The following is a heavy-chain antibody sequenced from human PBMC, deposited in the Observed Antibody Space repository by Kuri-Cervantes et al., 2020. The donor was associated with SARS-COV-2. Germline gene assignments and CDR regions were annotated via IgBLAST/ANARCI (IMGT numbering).Heavy chain of an antibody. CDR2: IYYSGST. CDR1: GGSISSSSYY. CDR3: AKGARGDMDAFDI. Sequence: SETLSLTCTVSGGSISSSSYYWGWIRQPPGKGLEWIGSIYYSGSTYYNPSLKRRVSMSVDTSKSQFSLNLASMSAADTAVYYCAKGARGDMDAFDIWGLGTMVTVSS. V-gene: IGHV4-39*07. J-gene: IGHJ3*02. D-gene: IGHD2-15*01.